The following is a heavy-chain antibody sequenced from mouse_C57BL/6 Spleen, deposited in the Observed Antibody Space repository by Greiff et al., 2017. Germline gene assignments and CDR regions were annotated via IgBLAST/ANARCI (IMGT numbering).Heavy chain of an antibody. CDR3: ARHWSSYYAMDY. CDR1: GFSLTSYG. D-gene: IGHD1-1*01. V-gene: IGHV2-6-1*01. Sequence: VKLQESGPGLVAPSQSLSITCTVSGFSLTSYGVHWVRQPPGKGLAWLVVIWSDGSTTYNSALKSRLSISKDNSKSQVFLKMNSLQTDDTAMYYCARHWSSYYAMDYWGQGTSVTVSS. CDR2: IWSDGST. J-gene: IGHJ4*01.